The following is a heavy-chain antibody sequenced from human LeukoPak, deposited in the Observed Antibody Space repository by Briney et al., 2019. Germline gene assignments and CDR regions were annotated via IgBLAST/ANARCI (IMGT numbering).Heavy chain of an antibody. J-gene: IGHJ5*02. D-gene: IGHD5-18*01. CDR1: GGTFSSYA. Sequence: SVKVSCKASGGTFSSYAISWVRQAPGQGLEWMGRIIPILGIANYAQKFRGRVTITADKSTSTAYMELSSLRSEDTAVYYCAKDGAMVDQNWFDPWGQGTLVTVSS. V-gene: IGHV1-69*04. CDR3: AKDGAMVDQNWFDP. CDR2: IIPILGIA.